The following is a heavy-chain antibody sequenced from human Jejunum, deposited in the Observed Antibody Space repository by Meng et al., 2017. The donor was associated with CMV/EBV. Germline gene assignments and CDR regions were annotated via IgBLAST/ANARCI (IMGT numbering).Heavy chain of an antibody. Sequence: CAVSGGSFSGYYWSWIRQPPGKGLEWIGGINHSGSTKYNPSLKSRVTMSVDTSKRQFSLKLSSVTAADTAVYFCARYYSGWYFDYWGQGTLVTVSS. D-gene: IGHD5-12*01. J-gene: IGHJ4*02. CDR1: GGSFSGYY. V-gene: IGHV4-34*10. CDR2: INHSGST. CDR3: ARYYSGWYFDY.